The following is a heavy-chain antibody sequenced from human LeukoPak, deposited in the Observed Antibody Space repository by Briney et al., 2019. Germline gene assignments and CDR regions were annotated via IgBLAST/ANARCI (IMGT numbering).Heavy chain of an antibody. D-gene: IGHD6-13*01. CDR3: ARVGGSWPFDY. CDR1: GYTFISYP. CDR2: IGTGNGNT. J-gene: IGHJ4*02. Sequence: GASVKVSCKASGYTFISYPMHWVRQAPGQRPEWMGWIGTGNGNTKYSQKFQDRVTITRDTSANTAYMELSSLRSEDTAVYFCARVGGSWPFDYWGQGSLVTVSS. V-gene: IGHV1-3*04.